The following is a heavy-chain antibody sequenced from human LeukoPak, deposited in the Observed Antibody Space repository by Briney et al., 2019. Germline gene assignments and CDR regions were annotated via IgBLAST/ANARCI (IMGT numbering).Heavy chain of an antibody. J-gene: IGHJ3*01. V-gene: IGHV1-2*02. CDR3: AREGVDFDS. CDR2: INPNSGGT. Sequence: GASVKVSCKASGYTFTGYYMHWVRQAPGQGLEWMGWINPNSGGTHYAQNFQGRVTMTRDTSIRTAYMELSGLRSDDTAVYYCAREGVDFDSWGQGTMVTVSS. CDR1: GYTFTGYY.